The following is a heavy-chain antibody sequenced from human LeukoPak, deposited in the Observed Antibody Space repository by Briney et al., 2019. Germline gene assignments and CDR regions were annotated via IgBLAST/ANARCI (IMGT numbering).Heavy chain of an antibody. CDR2: MNPNSGNT. Sequence: ASVKVSCKASGYTFTSYDINWVRQATGQGLEWMGWMNPNSGNTGYAQKFQGRVTMTRNTSISTAYMGLSSLRSEDTAVYYCARGPVPGSPYYYMEVWGKGTTVTVSS. D-gene: IGHD3-10*01. CDR1: GYTFTSYD. CDR3: ARGPVPGSPYYYMEV. J-gene: IGHJ6*03. V-gene: IGHV1-8*01.